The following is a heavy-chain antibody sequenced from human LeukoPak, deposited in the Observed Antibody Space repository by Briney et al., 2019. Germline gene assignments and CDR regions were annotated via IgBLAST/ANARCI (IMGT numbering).Heavy chain of an antibody. CDR2: IYYSGSA. CDR1: GGSISNYH. V-gene: IGHV4-59*01. D-gene: IGHD6-25*01. CDR3: ARAGGVKTAALDLDY. Sequence: SETLSLTCTVSGGSISNYHWSWIRQPPGKGLEWIGNIYYSGSANHNPSLKSRVTISRDTSKNQFSLKLTSVTTADTAVYYCARAGGVKTAALDLDYWGRGTLVTVSS. J-gene: IGHJ4*02.